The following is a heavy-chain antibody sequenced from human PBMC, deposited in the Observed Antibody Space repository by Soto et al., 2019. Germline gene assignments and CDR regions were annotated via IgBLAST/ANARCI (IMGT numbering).Heavy chain of an antibody. V-gene: IGHV1-3*01. Sequence: ASVKVSCKASGYTFTSYAMHWVRQAPGQRLEWMGWINAGNGNTKYSQKFQGRVTITRDKSASAAYMELSSLRSEDTAVYYCARPIHSLKQWRWYATLRDWGQGTLVTVS. D-gene: IGHD6-19*01. CDR2: INAGNGNT. CDR3: ARPIHSLKQWRWYATLRD. J-gene: IGHJ4*02. CDR1: GYTFTSYA.